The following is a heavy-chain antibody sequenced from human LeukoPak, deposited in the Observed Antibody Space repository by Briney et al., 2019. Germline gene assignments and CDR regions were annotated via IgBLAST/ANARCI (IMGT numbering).Heavy chain of an antibody. V-gene: IGHV1-18*01. D-gene: IGHD3-3*01. Sequence: ASVKVSCKASGYTFTGYGISWVRQAPGQGLEWMGWISAYNGNTNYAQKLQGRVTMTTDTSTSTAYMELRSLRSDDTAVYYCARMVYYDFWSGYLPNYYYYYMDVWGKGTTVTVSS. CDR3: ARMVYYDFWSGYLPNYYYYYMDV. J-gene: IGHJ6*03. CDR1: GYTFTGYG. CDR2: ISAYNGNT.